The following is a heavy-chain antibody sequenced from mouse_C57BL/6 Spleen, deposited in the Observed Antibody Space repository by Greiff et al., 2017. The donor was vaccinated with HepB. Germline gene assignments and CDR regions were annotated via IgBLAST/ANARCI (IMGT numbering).Heavy chain of an antibody. D-gene: IGHD4-1*01. CDR3: ASLNWDNY. CDR2: ISDGGSYT. V-gene: IGHV5-4*01. J-gene: IGHJ2*01. CDR1: GFTFSSYA. Sequence: EVQLQESGGGLVKPGGSLKLSCAASGFTFSSYAMSWVRQTPEKRLEWVATISDGGSYTYYPDNVKGRFTISRDNAKNNLYLQMSHLKSEDTAMYYCASLNWDNYWGQGTTLTVSS.